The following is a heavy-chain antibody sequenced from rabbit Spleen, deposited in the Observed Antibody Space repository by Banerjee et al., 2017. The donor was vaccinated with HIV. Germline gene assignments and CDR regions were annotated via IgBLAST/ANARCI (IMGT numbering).Heavy chain of an antibody. CDR2: IYAGSGGST. Sequence: QSLEESGGDLVKPEGSLTLTCTASGFSLSSSHYMCWVRQAPGKGLEWIACIYAGSGGSTYYANWAKGRFTISKASSTTVTLQMTSLTAADTATYFCARDTGSSFSSYGMDLWGQGTLVTVS. V-gene: IGHV1S40*01. J-gene: IGHJ6*01. D-gene: IGHD8-1*01. CDR3: ARDTGSSFSSYGMDL. CDR1: GFSLSSSHY.